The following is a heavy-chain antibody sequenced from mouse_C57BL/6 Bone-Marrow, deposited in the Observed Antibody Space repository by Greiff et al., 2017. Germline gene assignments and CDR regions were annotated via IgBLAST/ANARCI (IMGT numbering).Heavy chain of an antibody. CDR2: INPNNGGT. J-gene: IGHJ4*01. V-gene: IGHV1-18*01. CDR3: ARGDSHYYGSLMDY. Sequence: EVQLQESGPELVKPGASVKIPCKASGYTFTDYNMDWVKQSHGKSLEWIGDINPNNGGTIYNQKFKGKATLTVDKSSSTAYMELRSLTSEDTAVYYCARGDSHYYGSLMDYWGQGTSVTVSS. D-gene: IGHD1-1*01. CDR1: GYTFTDYN.